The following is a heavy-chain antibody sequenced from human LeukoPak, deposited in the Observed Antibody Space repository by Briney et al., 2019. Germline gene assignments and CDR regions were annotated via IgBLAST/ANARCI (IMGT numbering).Heavy chain of an antibody. CDR3: ARVKRGVYYGRNWFDP. Sequence: KSSETLSLTCTVSGGSISSYYWSWIRQPPGKGLEWIGYIYYSGSTNYNPSLKSRVTISVDTSKNQFSLKLSSVTAADTAVYYCARVKRGVYYGRNWFDPWGQGTLVTVSS. CDR2: IYYSGST. J-gene: IGHJ5*02. V-gene: IGHV4-59*01. D-gene: IGHD4-17*01. CDR1: GGSISSYY.